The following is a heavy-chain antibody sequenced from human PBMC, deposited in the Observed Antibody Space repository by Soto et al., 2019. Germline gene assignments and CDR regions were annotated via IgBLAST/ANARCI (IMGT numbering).Heavy chain of an antibody. Sequence: SLRLSCAASGFTFSSYAMHWVRQAPGKGLEWVAVISYDGSNKYYADSVKGRFTISRDNSKNTLYLQMYSLRAEGTAVYYCASGSKGHYYDSSGYAFDIWGQGTMVTVSS. CDR1: GFTFSSYA. V-gene: IGHV3-30-3*01. CDR2: ISYDGSNK. CDR3: ASGSKGHYYDSSGYAFDI. D-gene: IGHD3-22*01. J-gene: IGHJ3*02.